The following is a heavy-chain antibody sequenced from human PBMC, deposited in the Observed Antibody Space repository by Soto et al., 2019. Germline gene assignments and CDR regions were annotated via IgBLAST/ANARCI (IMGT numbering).Heavy chain of an antibody. CDR2: IIPIFGTA. CDR3: AREGSGYLISDYYGMDV. V-gene: IGHV1-69*13. J-gene: IGHJ6*02. CDR1: GGTFSSYA. Sequence: SVKVSCKASGGTFSSYAISWVRQAPGQGLEWMGGIIPIFGTANYAQKFQGRVTITADESTSTAYMELSSLRSEDTAVYYCAREGSGYLISDYYGMDVWGQGXTVTVSS. D-gene: IGHD5-12*01.